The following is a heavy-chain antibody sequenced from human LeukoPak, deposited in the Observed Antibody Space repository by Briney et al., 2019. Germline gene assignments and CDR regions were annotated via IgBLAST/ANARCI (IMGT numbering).Heavy chain of an antibody. CDR1: GGTFSSYA. CDR2: IIPIFGTA. J-gene: IGHJ6*03. Sequence: GASAKVSCKASGGTFSSYAISWVRQAPGQGLEWMGGIIPIFGTANYAQKFQGRVTITADESTSTAYMELSSLRSEDTAVYYCARGPLYTVTAYYYYYYYMDVWGKGTTVTVSS. V-gene: IGHV1-69*13. CDR3: ARGPLYTVTAYYYYYYYMDV. D-gene: IGHD4-11*01.